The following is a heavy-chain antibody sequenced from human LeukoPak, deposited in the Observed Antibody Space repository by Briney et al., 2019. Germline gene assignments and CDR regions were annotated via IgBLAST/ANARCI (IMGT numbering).Heavy chain of an antibody. J-gene: IGHJ4*02. D-gene: IGHD4-23*01. V-gene: IGHV1-2*02. Sequence: ASVKVSCKASGYTFTGYYMHWVRQAPGQGLEWMGWINPNSGGTNYAQKFQGRVTMTRDTSISTAYMELSRLRSDDTAVYYCARDYGGNPLLDYWGQGTLVTVSS. CDR1: GYTFTGYY. CDR2: INPNSGGT. CDR3: ARDYGGNPLLDY.